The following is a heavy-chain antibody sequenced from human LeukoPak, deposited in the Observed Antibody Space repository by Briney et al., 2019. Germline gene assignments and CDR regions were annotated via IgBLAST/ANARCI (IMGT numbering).Heavy chain of an antibody. D-gene: IGHD3-10*01. CDR3: ARDSAGNQYSSGNFDL. CDR2: LYAGGES. V-gene: IGHV3-23*03. Sequence: GGSLRLSCAASGFTFTYYVMSWVRQAPGKGLEWVSVLYAGGESYYADSVLGRFTISRDNSNNTVFLEMNSLTADDTAVYFCARDSAGNQYSSGNFDLWGQGTLVTVSS. J-gene: IGHJ4*02. CDR1: GFTFTYYV.